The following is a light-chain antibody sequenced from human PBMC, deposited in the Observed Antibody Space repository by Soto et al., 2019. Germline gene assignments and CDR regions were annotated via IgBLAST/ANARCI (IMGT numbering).Light chain of an antibody. CDR2: DAS. Sequence: EIVLTQSPATLSLSPGERATLSCRASQSVSTYLASYQQKPGQAHRLLIYDASNRATLIPARFSGSGSATYFSLTTSSLEPEDFAVYSCRQRSYCSFGPWTKVYI. J-gene: IGKJ3*01. CDR1: QSVSTY. V-gene: IGKV3-11*01. CDR3: RQRSYCS.